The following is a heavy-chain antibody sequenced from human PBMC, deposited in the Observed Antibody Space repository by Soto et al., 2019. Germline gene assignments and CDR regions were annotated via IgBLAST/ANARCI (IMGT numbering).Heavy chain of an antibody. D-gene: IGHD2-2*01. CDR2: ISGSGGST. Sequence: QLGGSLRLSCAASGFTFSSYAMSWVRQAPGKGLEWVSAISGSGGSTYYGDSVKGRLTISRDNSKNTLYLQMNSLRAEDTAVYYCAKGQAAAAYYYYYYYMDVWGKGTTVTVSS. CDR3: AKGQAAAAYYYYYYYMDV. CDR1: GFTFSSYA. V-gene: IGHV3-23*02. J-gene: IGHJ6*03.